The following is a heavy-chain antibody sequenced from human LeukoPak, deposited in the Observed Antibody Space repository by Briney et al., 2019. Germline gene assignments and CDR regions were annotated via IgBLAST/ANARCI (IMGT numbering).Heavy chain of an antibody. CDR3: ASGEWELPIDY. V-gene: IGHV3-64*01. CDR2: ISSNGGST. CDR1: GFTFSSYA. Sequence: PGGSLRLSCAASGFTFSSYAMHWVRQAPGKGLEYVSAISSNGGSTYYANSVKGRLTISRDNSKNTLYLQMGSLRAEDMAVYYCASGEWELPIDYWGQGTLVTVSS. J-gene: IGHJ4*02. D-gene: IGHD1-26*01.